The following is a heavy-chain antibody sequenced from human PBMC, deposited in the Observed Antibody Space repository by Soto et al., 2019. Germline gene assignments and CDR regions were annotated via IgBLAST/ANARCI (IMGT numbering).Heavy chain of an antibody. CDR3: ARDMDIVVVPAATFDY. CDR2: ISSSGSTI. J-gene: IGHJ4*02. D-gene: IGHD2-2*03. CDR1: GFTFSDYY. Sequence: GGSLRLSCAASGFTFSDYYMSWIRQAPGKGLEWVSYISSSGSTIYYADSVKGRFTISRDNAKNSLYLQMNSLRAEDTAVYYCARDMDIVVVPAATFDYWGQGTLVTVSS. V-gene: IGHV3-11*01.